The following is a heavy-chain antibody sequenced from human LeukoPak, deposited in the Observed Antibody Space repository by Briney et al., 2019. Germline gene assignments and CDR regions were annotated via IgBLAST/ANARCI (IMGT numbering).Heavy chain of an antibody. CDR2: IYYSGST. CDR3: ATLRFLEWLSIADY. D-gene: IGHD3-3*01. J-gene: IGHJ4*02. Sequence: SETLSLTCTVSGGSISSSSYYWGWISQPPGKGLEWIGSIYYSGSTYYNPSLKSRVTISVDTSKNQFSLKLSSVTAADTAVYYCATLRFLEWLSIADYWGQGTLVTVSS. V-gene: IGHV4-39*01. CDR1: GGSISSSSYY.